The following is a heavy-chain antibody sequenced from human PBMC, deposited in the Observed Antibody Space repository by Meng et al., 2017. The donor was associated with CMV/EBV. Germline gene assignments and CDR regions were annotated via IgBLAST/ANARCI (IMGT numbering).Heavy chain of an antibody. J-gene: IGHJ4*02. CDR1: GYIFTSYG. CDR3: ARMEVGGGSCYSDY. CDR2: ISAYNGNT. V-gene: IGHV1-18*01. Sequence: QLVQAGAEVKKPGASVTVACKSSGYIFTSYGISWVRQAPGQGLEWMGWISAYNGNTNYAQKLQGRVTMTTDTSTSTAYMELRSLRSDDTAVYYCARMEVGGGSCYSDYWGQGTLVTVSS. D-gene: IGHD2-15*01.